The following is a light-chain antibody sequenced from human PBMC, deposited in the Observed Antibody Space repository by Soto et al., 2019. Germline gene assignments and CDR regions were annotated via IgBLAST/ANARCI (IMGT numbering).Light chain of an antibody. J-gene: IGLJ2*01. CDR3: SSYASKSSLI. V-gene: IGLV2-14*01. Sequence: QSVLTQPASVSGSPGQSITISCAGTMRDVGAYNLVSWYQQHPGRAPQLIIYEVRNRPSGISFRFSGSKSGNTASLTISGVQAEDEADYYCSSYASKSSLIFGGWTKVTVL. CDR2: EVR. CDR1: MRDVGAYNL.